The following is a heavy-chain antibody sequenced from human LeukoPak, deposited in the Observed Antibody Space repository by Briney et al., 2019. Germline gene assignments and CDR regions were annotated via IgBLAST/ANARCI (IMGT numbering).Heavy chain of an antibody. V-gene: IGHV3-11*01. J-gene: IGHJ4*02. CDR1: GFTFSDYY. D-gene: IGHD3-9*01. Sequence: PGGSLRLSCAASGFTFSDYYMSWIRQAPGKGLEWVSYISSSGSTIYYADSVKGRFTISRDNAKNSLYLQMNSLRAEDTAVHYCATYFDWSPFDYWGQGTLVTVSS. CDR3: ATYFDWSPFDY. CDR2: ISSSGSTI.